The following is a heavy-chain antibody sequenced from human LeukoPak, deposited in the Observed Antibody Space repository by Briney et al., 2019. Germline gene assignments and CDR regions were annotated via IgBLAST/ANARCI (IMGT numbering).Heavy chain of an antibody. CDR1: GFAFSNYA. D-gene: IGHD6-19*01. CDR3: AKRRAVPDPQRGLDY. Sequence: PGGSLRLSCTTSGFAFSNYAMNWVRQAPGKGPEWVSGISGFNTYYADSVKGRFTIFRDNSKNVLYLQMDRLRAEDTAVYSCAKRRAVPDPQRGLDYWGQGTLVTVSS. J-gene: IGHJ4*02. CDR2: ISGFNT. V-gene: IGHV3-23*01.